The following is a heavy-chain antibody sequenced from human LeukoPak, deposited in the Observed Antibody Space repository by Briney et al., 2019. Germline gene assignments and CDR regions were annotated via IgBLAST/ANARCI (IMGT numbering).Heavy chain of an antibody. CDR2: IYTSGST. CDR1: GGSISSYY. V-gene: IGHV4-4*07. Sequence: SETLSLTCTVSGGSISSYYWSWIRQPAGKGLEWIGRIYTSGSTNYNPSLKSRATMSVDTSKNQFSLKLSSVTAADTAVYYCARVVTTRTLYYFDYWGQGTLVTVSS. J-gene: IGHJ4*02. D-gene: IGHD1-14*01. CDR3: ARVVTTRTLYYFDY.